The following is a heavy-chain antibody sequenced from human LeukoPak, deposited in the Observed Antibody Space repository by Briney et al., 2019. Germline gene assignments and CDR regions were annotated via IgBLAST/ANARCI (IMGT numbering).Heavy chain of an antibody. CDR1: GFTFSDYY. CDR2: IYSGGST. CDR3: ARDLYSSSWYRSYGMDV. V-gene: IGHV3-66*01. D-gene: IGHD6-13*01. Sequence: PGGSLRLSCAASGFTFSDYYMSWIRQAPGKGLEWVSVIYSGGSTYYADSVKGRFTISRDNSKNTLYLQMNSLRAEDTAVYYCARDLYSSSWYRSYGMDVWGQGTTVTVSS. J-gene: IGHJ6*02.